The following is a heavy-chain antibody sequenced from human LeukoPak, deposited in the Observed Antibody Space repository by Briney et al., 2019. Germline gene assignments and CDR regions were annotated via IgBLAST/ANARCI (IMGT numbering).Heavy chain of an antibody. CDR1: GESFSGHH. D-gene: IGHD2-21*01. J-gene: IGHJ4*02. V-gene: IGHV4-34*01. CDR3: ARRSIARGKVDVIVFDY. CDR2: IDVSGST. Sequence: PSETLSLTCGVYGESFSGHHWSWIRQPPGKGLEWIGEIDVSGSTNYRPSLKSRVTISADTSKNQFSLRLNAVTAADAAVYYCARRSIARGKVDVIVFDYWGQGALVTVSS.